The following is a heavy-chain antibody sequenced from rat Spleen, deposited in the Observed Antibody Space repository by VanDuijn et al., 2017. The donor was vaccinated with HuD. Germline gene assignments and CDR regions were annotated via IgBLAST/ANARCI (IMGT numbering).Heavy chain of an antibody. D-gene: IGHD2-7*01. CDR1: GFTFSNYD. CDR2: ISFDGRTT. V-gene: IGHV5-29*01. J-gene: IGHJ3*01. CDR3: TAHGARISRFAY. Sequence: EVQLVESGGGLMQPGRSLKLSCAASGFTFSNYDMAWVRQAPTKGLEWVATISFDGRTTNHRDSVKGRFTISRDNAESTLYLQMDSLRSEDTATYYCTAHGARISRFAYWGQGTLVTVSS.